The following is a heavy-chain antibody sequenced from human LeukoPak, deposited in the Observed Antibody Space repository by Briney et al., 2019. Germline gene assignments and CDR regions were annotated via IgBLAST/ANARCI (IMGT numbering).Heavy chain of an antibody. CDR1: GYTFTSYG. V-gene: IGHV1-18*01. CDR3: ARDLWRYDFWSGYYPNWFDP. D-gene: IGHD3-3*01. J-gene: IGHJ5*02. Sequence: ASVKVSCKASGYTFTSYGISWVRQAPGQGLEWMGWISAYNGNTNYAQKLQGRVSMTTDTSTSTAYMELRSLRSDETAVYYCARDLWRYDFWSGYYPNWFDPWGQGTLVTVSS. CDR2: ISAYNGNT.